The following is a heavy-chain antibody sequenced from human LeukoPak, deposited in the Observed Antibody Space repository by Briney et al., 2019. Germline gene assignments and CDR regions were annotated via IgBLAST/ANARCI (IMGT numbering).Heavy chain of an antibody. V-gene: IGHV3-30*04. J-gene: IGHJ4*02. CDR1: GFTFSSYA. D-gene: IGHD3-22*01. CDR3: ARGGDSSGYYSDY. Sequence: PGGSLRLSCAASGFTFSSYAMHWVRQAPGKGLEWVAVISYDGSNKYYADSVKGRFTISRDNSKNTLYLQMNSLRAEDTAVYYCARGGDSSGYYSDYWGQGTLVTVSS. CDR2: ISYDGSNK.